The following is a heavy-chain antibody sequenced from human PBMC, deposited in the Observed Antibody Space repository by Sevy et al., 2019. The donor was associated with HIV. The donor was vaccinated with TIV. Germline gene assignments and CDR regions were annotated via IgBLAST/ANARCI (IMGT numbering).Heavy chain of an antibody. CDR1: GYTLSSYD. Sequence: ASVKVSCKASGYTLSSYDINWVRQATGQGLEWMGWMNPDSGRRGYAPKFQGRVTMTTNTSIGTAYLELRGLRSEDSAVYYCARADLDSSTFFYYYGMDVWGQGTTVTVSS. D-gene: IGHD6-13*01. CDR3: ARADLDSSTFFYYYGMDV. J-gene: IGHJ6*02. V-gene: IGHV1-8*01. CDR2: MNPDSGRR.